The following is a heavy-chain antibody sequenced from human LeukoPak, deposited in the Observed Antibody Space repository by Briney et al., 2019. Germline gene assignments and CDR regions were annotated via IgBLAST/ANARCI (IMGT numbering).Heavy chain of an antibody. CDR2: VSYDGTNK. V-gene: IGHV3-30*04. CDR1: GFTFSDCA. J-gene: IGHJ4*02. CDR3: ARGAPPDN. Sequence: PGRSLRLSCAASGFTFSDCAMYWVRQAPGKGLEWVAVVSYDGTNKYYADSVKGRSTISRDNSKNTLYLQMDSLRAEDTAVYYCARGAPPDNWGQGTLVTVSS.